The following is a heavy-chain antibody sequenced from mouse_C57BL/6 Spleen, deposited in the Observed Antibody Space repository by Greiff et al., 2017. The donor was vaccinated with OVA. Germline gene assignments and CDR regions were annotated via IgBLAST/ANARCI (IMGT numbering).Heavy chain of an antibody. CDR3: ARDPTFYWYFDV. J-gene: IGHJ1*03. D-gene: IGHD4-1*02. Sequence: EVKVVESEGGLVQPGSSMKLSCTASGFTFSDYYMAWVRQVPEKGLEWVANINYDGSSTYYLDSLKSRFIISRDNAKNILYLQMSSLKSEDTATYYCARDPTFYWYFDVWGTGTTVTVSS. V-gene: IGHV5-16*01. CDR2: INYDGSST. CDR1: GFTFSDYY.